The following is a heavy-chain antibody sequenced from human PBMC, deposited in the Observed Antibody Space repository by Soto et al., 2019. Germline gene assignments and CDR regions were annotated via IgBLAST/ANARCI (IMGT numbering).Heavy chain of an antibody. J-gene: IGHJ6*02. Sequence: SETLSLTCSVSGGSVRSGNHFWNWIRQPPGRGLEWLGYMYYTGVTNYNPSLKSRVSMSVDTSKDQFPLNLTSLTAADTAVYYCARGGEPLGYYGLDVWGQGTTVTVSS. CDR2: MYYTGVT. CDR3: ARGGEPLGYYGLDV. CDR1: GGSVRSGNHF. V-gene: IGHV4-61*01.